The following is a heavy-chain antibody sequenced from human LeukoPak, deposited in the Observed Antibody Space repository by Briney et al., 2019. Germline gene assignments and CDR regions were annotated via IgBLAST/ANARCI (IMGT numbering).Heavy chain of an antibody. Sequence: GGSLRLSCAASGFAFSSYAMSWVRQAPGKGLEWVSAISGSGGSTYYADSVKGRFTISRDNSKNTLYLQMNSLRAEDTAVYYCAKDSLRRYDSSGYYSRPHGYWGQGTLVTVSS. D-gene: IGHD3-22*01. CDR2: ISGSGGST. V-gene: IGHV3-23*01. J-gene: IGHJ4*02. CDR1: GFAFSSYA. CDR3: AKDSLRRYDSSGYYSRPHGY.